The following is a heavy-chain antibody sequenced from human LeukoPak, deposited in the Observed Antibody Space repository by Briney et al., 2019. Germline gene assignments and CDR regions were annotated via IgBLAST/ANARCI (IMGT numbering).Heavy chain of an antibody. J-gene: IGHJ4*02. CDR2: IYSSGRT. Sequence: PGGSLRLSCVASGFNVSSHFMSWVRQAPGKGLEWVADIYSSGRTHYADPAEGRFTSSRENSKNTVFLQMNSLRVEDTAVYFCARVDHDFWIFDLWGRGALVPVSS. CDR1: GFNVSSHF. CDR3: ARVDHDFWIFDL. V-gene: IGHV3-53*01. D-gene: IGHD3/OR15-3a*01.